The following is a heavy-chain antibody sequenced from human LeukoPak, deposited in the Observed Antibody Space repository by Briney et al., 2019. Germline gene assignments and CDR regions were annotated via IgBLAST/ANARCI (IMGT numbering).Heavy chain of an antibody. D-gene: IGHD3-3*01. CDR2: IHNSGTT. CDR3: ARELTGGDNFWSGSPRTNWFDP. CDR1: GGSISSGGYY. V-gene: IGHV4-31*03. J-gene: IGHJ5*02. Sequence: SETLSHTCIVSGGSISSGGYYWNWIRQHPGKGLEWIGYIHNSGTTYYNPSLKSRLAISVDTSKNQFSLKLSSVTAADTAVYYCARELTGGDNFWSGSPRTNWFDPWGQGTLVTVSS.